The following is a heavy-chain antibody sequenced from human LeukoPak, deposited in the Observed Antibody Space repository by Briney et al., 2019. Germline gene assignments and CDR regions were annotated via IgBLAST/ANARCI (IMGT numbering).Heavy chain of an antibody. CDR1: GGTFSRHA. D-gene: IGHD6-19*01. J-gene: IGHJ4*02. CDR2: IIRLSGTT. V-gene: IGHV1-69*05. Sequence: ASVKVSCKASGGTFSRHAISWVRQAPGQGLEWMGGIIRLSGTTNYALKFQGRLTIATDEPPSTAYMELSSLRSEDTAVYYCARKNSSGWYYFDSWGQGTLLTVSS. CDR3: ARKNSSGWYYFDS.